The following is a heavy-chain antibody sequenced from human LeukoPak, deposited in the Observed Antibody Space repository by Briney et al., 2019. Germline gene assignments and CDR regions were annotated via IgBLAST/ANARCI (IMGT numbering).Heavy chain of an antibody. CDR3: ARNYGSGRGYYYGMDV. Sequence: GGSLRLSCAASEFIFSSYSMNWVRQAPGKGLEWVSSISSSSSYIYYADSVKGRFTISRDNAKNSLYLQMNSLRAEDTAVYYCARNYGSGRGYYYGMDVWGKGTTVTVSS. J-gene: IGHJ6*04. D-gene: IGHD3-10*01. CDR1: EFIFSSYS. CDR2: ISSSSSYI. V-gene: IGHV3-21*01.